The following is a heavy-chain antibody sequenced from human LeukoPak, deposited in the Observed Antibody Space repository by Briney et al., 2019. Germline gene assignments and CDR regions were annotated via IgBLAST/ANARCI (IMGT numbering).Heavy chain of an antibody. CDR3: ARGGKLHPQSPY. V-gene: IGHV3-7*01. CDR1: GFTFTTYW. Sequence: GGALRLSCAASGFTFTTYWMSWVRQAPGKGLEGVANINQDGSDKYYVDSVKGRFTISRDNGKNSLYLQMNSLGAEDTAVYYCARGGKLHPQSPYWGQGTLVTVSS. D-gene: IGHD3-16*01. J-gene: IGHJ4*02. CDR2: INQDGSDK.